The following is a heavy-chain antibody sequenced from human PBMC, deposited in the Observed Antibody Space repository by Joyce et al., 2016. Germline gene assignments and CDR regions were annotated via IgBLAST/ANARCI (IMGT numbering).Heavy chain of an antibody. CDR1: GLTLSNYG. CDR2: ISYYGIYK. V-gene: IGHV3-30*18. CDR3: AKILTATYSSGWFLDY. J-gene: IGHJ4*02. D-gene: IGHD6-25*01. Sequence: QVQLVESGGGVVQPGRSLRLSCAASGLTLSNYGVHWVRQAPGKGLGGVSVISYYGIYKYYADSVKGRFTISRDDSKNTVFLEMNSLRAEDTAVYYCAKILTATYSSGWFLDYWGQGTLVTVSS.